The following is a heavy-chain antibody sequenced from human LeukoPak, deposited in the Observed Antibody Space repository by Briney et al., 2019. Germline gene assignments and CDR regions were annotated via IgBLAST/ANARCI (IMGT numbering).Heavy chain of an antibody. CDR3: TRLHGDYWYFDL. J-gene: IGHJ2*01. V-gene: IGHV3-73*01. Sequence: GGSLRLSCAASGFTFSGSAMHWVRQASGKGLEWVGRIRSKANSYATAYAASVKGRFTISRDDSKNTAYLQMNSLKTEDTAVYYCTRLHGDYWYFDLWDRGTLVTVSS. CDR2: IRSKANSYAT. CDR1: GFTFSGSA. D-gene: IGHD4-17*01.